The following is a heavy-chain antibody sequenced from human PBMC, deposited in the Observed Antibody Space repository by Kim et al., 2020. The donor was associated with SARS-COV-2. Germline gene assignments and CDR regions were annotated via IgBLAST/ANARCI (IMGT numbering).Heavy chain of an antibody. J-gene: IGHJ6*02. CDR2: INPNSGGT. Sequence: ASVKVSCQASGYIFGTHYLHWVRQAPGQGLEWVGWINPNSGGTKFVEKYQGRVTMTRDTSISTAYMELSRLTSDDTAVYYCARGRRWLQSDYYYDMDVSG. D-gene: IGHD5-12*01. CDR3: ARGRRWLQSDYYYDMDV. V-gene: IGHV1-2*02. CDR1: GYIFGTHY.